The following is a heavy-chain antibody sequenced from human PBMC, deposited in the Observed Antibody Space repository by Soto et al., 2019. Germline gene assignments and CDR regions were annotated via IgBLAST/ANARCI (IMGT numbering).Heavy chain of an antibody. V-gene: IGHV3-23*01. CDR2: ISGSGGST. J-gene: IGHJ3*02. CDR1: GCNFSIYA. Sequence: PGGPLRHCWLSSGCNFSIYAMSWVRQAPGKGLEWVSAISGSGGSTYYADSVKGRFTISRDNSKNTLYLQMNSLRAEDTAVYYCAKDGRYCSGGSCYPEAFAIWGQGTMVTVSS. CDR3: AKDGRYCSGGSCYPEAFAI. D-gene: IGHD2-15*01.